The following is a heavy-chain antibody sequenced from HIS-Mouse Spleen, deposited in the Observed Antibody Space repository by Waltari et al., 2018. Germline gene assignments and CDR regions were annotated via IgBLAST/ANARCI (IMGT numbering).Heavy chain of an antibody. Sequence: QLQLQESGAGLVKPSETLSLTFTFSGGSISSSSYHWGWIRQPPGKGLEWIGSIYYSGSTYYNPSLKSRVTISVDTSKNQFSLKLSSVTAADTAVYYCAREIPYSSSWYDWYFDLWGRGTLVTVSS. D-gene: IGHD6-13*01. CDR2: IYYSGST. V-gene: IGHV4-39*07. CDR3: AREIPYSSSWYDWYFDL. J-gene: IGHJ2*01. CDR1: GGSISSSSYH.